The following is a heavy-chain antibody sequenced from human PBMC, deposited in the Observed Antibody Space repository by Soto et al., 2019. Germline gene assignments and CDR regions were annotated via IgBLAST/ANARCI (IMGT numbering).Heavy chain of an antibody. V-gene: IGHV5-51*01. J-gene: IGHJ6*02. Sequence: PGESLKISCEASGYTFTNYWIAWVRQVPGRGLEWMGIIYPDDSDTRYSPSFQGKVTISADKSITTAYLQWGSLKASDTAMYYCARRAGSSSSGLYYGLDVWGQGTTVTVSS. D-gene: IGHD6-6*01. CDR1: GYTFTNYW. CDR3: ARRAGSSSSGLYYGLDV. CDR2: IYPDDSDT.